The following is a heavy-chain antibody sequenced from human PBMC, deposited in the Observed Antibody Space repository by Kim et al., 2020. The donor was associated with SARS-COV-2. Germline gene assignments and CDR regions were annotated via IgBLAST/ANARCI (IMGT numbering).Heavy chain of an antibody. CDR2: IIPILGIA. CDR1: GGTFSSYA. J-gene: IGHJ6*03. D-gene: IGHD7-27*01. V-gene: IGHV1-69*04. Sequence: SVKVSCKSSGGTFSSYAISWVRQAPGQGLEWMGRIIPILGIANYAQKFQGRVTITADKSTSTAYMELSSLRSEDTAVYYCARGLWGKGIYYYYYMDVWG. CDR3: ARGLWGKGIYYYYYMDV.